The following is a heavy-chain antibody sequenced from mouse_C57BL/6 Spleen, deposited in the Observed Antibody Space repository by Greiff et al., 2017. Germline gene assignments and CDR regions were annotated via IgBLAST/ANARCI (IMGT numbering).Heavy chain of an antibody. CDR2: IYPGSGST. V-gene: IGHV1-55*01. CDR3: ARGLRLRNYYAMDY. CDR1: GYTFTSYW. J-gene: IGHJ4*01. D-gene: IGHD3-2*02. Sequence: AQLQQPGAELVKPGASVKMSCKASGYTFTSYWITWVKQRPGQGLEWIGDIYPGSGSTNYNEKFKSKATLTVDTSSSTAYMQLSSLTSEDSAVYYCARGLRLRNYYAMDYWGQGTSVTVSS.